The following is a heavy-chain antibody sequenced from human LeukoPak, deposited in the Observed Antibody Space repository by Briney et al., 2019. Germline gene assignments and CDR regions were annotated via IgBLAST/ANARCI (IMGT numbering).Heavy chain of an antibody. CDR1: GFTFSSYA. J-gene: IGHJ6*02. V-gene: IGHV3-23*01. CDR3: AKWRAPLYCSSTSCYSYYYYGMDV. D-gene: IGHD2-2*01. CDR2: ISGSGGST. Sequence: GGSLRLSCAASGFTFSSYAMSWVRQAPGKGLEWVSAISGSGGSTYYADSVKGRFTISRDNSKNTLYLQMNSLRAEDTAVYYCAKWRAPLYCSSTSCYSYYYYGMDVWGQGTTVTVSS.